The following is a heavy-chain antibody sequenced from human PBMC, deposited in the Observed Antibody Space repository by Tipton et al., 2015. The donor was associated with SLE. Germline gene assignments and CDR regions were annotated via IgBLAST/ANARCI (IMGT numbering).Heavy chain of an antibody. V-gene: IGHV4-34*01. J-gene: IGHJ6*03. CDR3: AREPVYYYYYMDV. CDR1: GGSFSGYY. Sequence: GLVKPSETLSLTCAVYGGSFSGYYWSWTRQPPGKGLEWIGEINHSGSTNYNPSLKSRVTISVDTSKNQFSLKLSSVTAADTAVYYCAREPVYYYYYMDVWGKGTTVTVSS. CDR2: INHSGST.